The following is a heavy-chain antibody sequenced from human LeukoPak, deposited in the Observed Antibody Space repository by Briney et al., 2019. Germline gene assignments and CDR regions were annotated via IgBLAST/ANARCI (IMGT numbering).Heavy chain of an antibody. CDR3: VTSKVGSTTY. J-gene: IGHJ4*02. Sequence: GGSLGLSCVASGFTFSDYGMNWIRQAPGKGLEWISHITSNDRTTYYADSVKGRFTISRDNAKNSLYLQLNSLRVEDTAVYYCVTSKVGSTTYWGQGTLVTVSS. D-gene: IGHD3-10*01. CDR2: ITSNDRTT. CDR1: GFTFSDYG. V-gene: IGHV3-48*01.